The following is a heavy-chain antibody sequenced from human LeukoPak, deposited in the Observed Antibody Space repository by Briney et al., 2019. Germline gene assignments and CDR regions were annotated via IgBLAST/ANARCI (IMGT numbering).Heavy chain of an antibody. Sequence: SETLSLTCTVSGYSISSGYYWGWIRQPPGKGLEWIGSIYHSGSTYYNPSLKSRVTISVDTSKNQFSLKLSSVTAADTAVYYCARGMEPLNLYYMDVWGKGTTVTVSS. J-gene: IGHJ6*03. CDR2: IYHSGST. V-gene: IGHV4-38-2*02. CDR1: GYSISSGYY. CDR3: ARGMEPLNLYYMDV. D-gene: IGHD1-26*01.